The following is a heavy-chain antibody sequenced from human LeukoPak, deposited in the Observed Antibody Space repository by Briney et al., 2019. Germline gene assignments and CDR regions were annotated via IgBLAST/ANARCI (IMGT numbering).Heavy chain of an antibody. Sequence: GGSLRLSCAASGFPSSSNAMSWVRQAPGEGLEWVSSISGSGGSTYYADSVKGRFTISRDNSKNTLYLQTTRLSADDTAVNYCAKDEVGTSWGQGTLVTVSS. J-gene: IGHJ5*02. D-gene: IGHD1-1*01. CDR1: GFPSSSNA. CDR3: AKDEVGTS. V-gene: IGHV3-23*01. CDR2: ISGSGGST.